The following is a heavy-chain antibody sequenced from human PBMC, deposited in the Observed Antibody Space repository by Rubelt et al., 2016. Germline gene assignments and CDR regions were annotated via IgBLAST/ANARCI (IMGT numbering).Heavy chain of an antibody. V-gene: IGHV3-21*01. CDR2: FGDGGSDP. D-gene: IGHD1-7*01. J-gene: IGHJ5*02. CDR3: ARGNYFDP. Sequence: KGLEWVSTFGDGGSDPSYADSVKGRFTISRDDAKNSLYLQMNGLRAEDTAVYYCARGNYFDPWGQGTLVTVSS.